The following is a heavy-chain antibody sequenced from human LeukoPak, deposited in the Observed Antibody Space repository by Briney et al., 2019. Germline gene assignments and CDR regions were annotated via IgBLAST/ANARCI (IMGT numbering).Heavy chain of an antibody. D-gene: IGHD2-2*01. CDR1: GFTFDDYA. CDR2: ISWNSGSI. Sequence: GGSLRLSCAASGFTFDDYAMHWVRQAPGKGLEWVSGISWNSGSIGYADSVKGRFTISRDNSKNTLYLQMNSLRAEDTAVYYCAKEGCSSTSCYQSAFDIWGQGTMVTVSS. V-gene: IGHV3-9*01. J-gene: IGHJ3*02. CDR3: AKEGCSSTSCYQSAFDI.